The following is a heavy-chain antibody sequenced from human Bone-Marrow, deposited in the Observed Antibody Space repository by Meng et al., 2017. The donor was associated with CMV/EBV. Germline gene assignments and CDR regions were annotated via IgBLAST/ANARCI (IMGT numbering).Heavy chain of an antibody. CDR1: GFTFSNYA. V-gene: IGHV3-23*01. Sequence: GESLKISCAASGFTFSNYAMTWVRQAPGKGLEWVSVLSGSGGYTYSADSVKGRFTISRDNSKNMLYLQMSSLRGEDTAVYYCAREWSSSGALLDYWGQGTLVTVSS. CDR3: AREWSSSGALLDY. D-gene: IGHD3-22*01. J-gene: IGHJ4*02. CDR2: LSGSGGYT.